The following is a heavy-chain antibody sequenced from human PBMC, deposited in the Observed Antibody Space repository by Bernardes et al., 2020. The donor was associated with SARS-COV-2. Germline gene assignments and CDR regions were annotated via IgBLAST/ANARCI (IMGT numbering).Heavy chain of an antibody. J-gene: IGHJ4*02. V-gene: IGHV4-59*01. CDR2: IYYSGST. CDR1: GGSISSYY. CDR3: ARGGITGTWRYYFDY. Sequence: SETLSLTCTVSGGSISSYYWSWIRQPPGKGLEWIGYIYYSGSTNYNPSLKSRVTISVDTSKNQFSLKLSSVTAADTAVYYCARGGITGTWRYYFDYWGQGTLVTVSS. D-gene: IGHD1-20*01.